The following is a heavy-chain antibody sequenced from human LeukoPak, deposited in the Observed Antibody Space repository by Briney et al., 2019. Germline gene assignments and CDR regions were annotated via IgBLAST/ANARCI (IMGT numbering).Heavy chain of an antibody. D-gene: IGHD3-22*01. CDR1: GFILSSYS. CDR3: ARDLGYYYDSSDY. Sequence: GGSLRLSCAASGFILSSYSMNWVRQAPGKGLEWVSSISFSSNYIYYADSVRGRFTISRDNAKNSVYLQMNSLRAEDTAVYYCARDLGYYYDSSDYWGQGTLVTVSS. CDR2: ISFSSNYI. J-gene: IGHJ4*02. V-gene: IGHV3-21*01.